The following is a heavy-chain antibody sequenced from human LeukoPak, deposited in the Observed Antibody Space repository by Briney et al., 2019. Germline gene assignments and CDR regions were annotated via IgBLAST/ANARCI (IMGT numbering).Heavy chain of an antibody. D-gene: IGHD3-22*01. Sequence: GGSLRLSCAASGFTFSSYEMNWVRQAPGKGLEWVANIKQDGSEKYYVDSVKGRFTISRDNAKNSLYLQMNSLRAEDTAVYYCARADVRWYSSGYSDYWGQGTLVTVSS. V-gene: IGHV3-7*01. CDR1: GFTFSSYE. J-gene: IGHJ4*02. CDR3: ARADVRWYSSGYSDY. CDR2: IKQDGSEK.